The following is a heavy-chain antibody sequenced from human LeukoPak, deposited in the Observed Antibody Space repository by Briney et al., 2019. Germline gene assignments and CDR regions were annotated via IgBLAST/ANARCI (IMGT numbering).Heavy chain of an antibody. Sequence: GRSLRLSCAASGFTFSSYAMHWVRQAPGKGLEWVAVISYDGSNKYYADSVKGRSTISRDNSKNTLYLQMNSLRAEDTAVYYCARDRGSGYDCFDYWGQGTLVTVSS. CDR1: GFTFSSYA. CDR2: ISYDGSNK. J-gene: IGHJ4*02. CDR3: ARDRGSGYDCFDY. V-gene: IGHV3-30-3*01. D-gene: IGHD5-12*01.